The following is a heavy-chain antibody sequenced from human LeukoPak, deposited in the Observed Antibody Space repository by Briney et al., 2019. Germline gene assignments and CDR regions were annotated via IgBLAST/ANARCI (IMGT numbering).Heavy chain of an antibody. J-gene: IGHJ6*03. CDR3: ARSGYYYYMDV. CDR1: GGSISSYY. V-gene: IGHV4-59*01. CDR2: IYYSGST. Sequence: PSETLSLTCTVSGGSISSYYWSWIRQPPGKGLEWIGYIYYSGSTNYNPSLKSRVTIPVDTSKNQFSLKLSSVTAADTAVYYCARSGYYYYMDVWGKGTTVTVSS.